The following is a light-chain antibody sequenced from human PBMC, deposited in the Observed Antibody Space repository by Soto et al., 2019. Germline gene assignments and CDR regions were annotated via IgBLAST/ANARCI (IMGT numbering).Light chain of an antibody. J-gene: IGLJ2*01. CDR2: DVS. Sequence: QSALTQPASVSGSPGQSITISCTGTSSDVGAYNYVSWYQHPPGKAPKLMIYDVSSRPPGISHRFSGSKSGSMASLTISGLQAEDEADYYCTSYTSGATLIFGGGTKLTVL. V-gene: IGLV2-14*03. CDR3: TSYTSGATLI. CDR1: SSDVGAYNY.